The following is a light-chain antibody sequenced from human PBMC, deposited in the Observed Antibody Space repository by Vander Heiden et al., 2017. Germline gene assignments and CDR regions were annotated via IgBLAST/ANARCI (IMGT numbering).Light chain of an antibody. Sequence: DIVMTQSPLSLPVTPGEPASISCRSSQSLLHRNGFNYLDWYLQKPGQSPQLLIYWGSNRASGVPDRFRGSGSGTDFTLKISRVEAEDVGVYYCRQALQTPFTFGHGSKVDLK. V-gene: IGKV2-28*01. J-gene: IGKJ3*01. CDR3: RQALQTPFT. CDR1: QSLLHRNGFNY. CDR2: WGS.